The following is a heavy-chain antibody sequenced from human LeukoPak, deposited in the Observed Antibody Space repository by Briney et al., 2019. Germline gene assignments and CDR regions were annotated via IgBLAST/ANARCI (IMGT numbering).Heavy chain of an antibody. J-gene: IGHJ4*02. D-gene: IGHD6-19*01. CDR3: ARDPLYYSSGWYDSGFDY. CDR2: INHSGST. CDR1: GGSFSGYY. Sequence: SETLSLTCAVYGGSFSGYYWSWIRQPPGKGLEWIGEINHSGSTNYNPSLKSRVTISVGTSKNQFSLKLSSVTAADTAVYYCARDPLYYSSGWYDSGFDYWGQGTLVTVSS. V-gene: IGHV4-34*01.